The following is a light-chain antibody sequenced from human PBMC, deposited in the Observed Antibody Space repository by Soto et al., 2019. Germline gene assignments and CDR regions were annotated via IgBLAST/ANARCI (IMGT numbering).Light chain of an antibody. CDR1: QSVGNN. Sequence: EIVMTQSPATLSVSPGERTTLSCRASQSVGNNLAWYQQKPGQAPRLLIYGAYTRATGIPARFSGSGSGTYFTLTISSLQSEDFSVYYCQHYNYWPPKTVGRGTKVEMK. J-gene: IGKJ1*01. V-gene: IGKV3-15*01. CDR2: GAY. CDR3: QHYNYWPPKT.